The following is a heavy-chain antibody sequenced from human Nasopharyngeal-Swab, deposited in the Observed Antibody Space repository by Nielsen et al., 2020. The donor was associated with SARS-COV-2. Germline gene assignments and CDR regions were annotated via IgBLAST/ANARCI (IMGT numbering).Heavy chain of an antibody. J-gene: IGHJ4*02. D-gene: IGHD4-17*01. CDR1: GFTFSSYW. Sequence: GASLQISCAASGFTFSSYWMHWVRQAPGKGLVWVSRINSDGSSTSYADSVKGRLTISRDNAKNTLYLQMNSLRAEDTAVYYCARDPLNYGDYFDYWGQGTLVTVSS. CDR2: INSDGSST. CDR3: ARDPLNYGDYFDY. V-gene: IGHV3-74*01.